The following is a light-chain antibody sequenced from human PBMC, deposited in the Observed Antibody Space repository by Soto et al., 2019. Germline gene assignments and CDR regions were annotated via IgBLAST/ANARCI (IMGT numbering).Light chain of an antibody. J-gene: IGKJ1*01. V-gene: IGKV2-40*01. CDR3: MQRIEFPWT. CDR2: TLS. Sequence: VMTQTPLSLPVTPGEPASISCRSSQSLLNGDDGNTYLDWYLQKPGQSPQLLIKTLSYRASGVPDRFSGSGSGTDFTLKISRVEPDDVGVYYCMQRIEFPWTFGQGTKVEIK. CDR1: QSLLNGDDGNTY.